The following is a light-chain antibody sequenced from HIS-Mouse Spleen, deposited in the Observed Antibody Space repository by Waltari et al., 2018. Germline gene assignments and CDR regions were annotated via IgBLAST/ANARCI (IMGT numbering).Light chain of an antibody. CDR2: DVS. CDR1: SSAVGGYTS. Sequence: QSALTQPRSVSGSPGQSVTIPRPGTSSAVGGYTSVSWYQQPPGKDPKLMIYDVSNRPSGVPDRFSGSKSGNTASLTISGLQAEDEADYYCCSYAGSYTFVFGTGTKVTVL. CDR3: CSYAGSYTFV. V-gene: IGLV2-11*01. J-gene: IGLJ1*01.